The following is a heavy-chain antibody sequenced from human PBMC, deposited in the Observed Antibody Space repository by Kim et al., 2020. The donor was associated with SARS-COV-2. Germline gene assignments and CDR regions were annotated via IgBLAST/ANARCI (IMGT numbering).Heavy chain of an antibody. CDR1: GYTVTIYC. V-gene: IGHV1-3*01. CDR3: AREGRSVDYYFDY. CDR2: IDVANTNT. Sequence: ASVKVSCKASGYTVTIYCLHWVRQAPGQSLEWMGWIDVANTNTHYSENFQGRVTISRDTSATTVYIELSSLRSEDTAVYYCAREGRSVDYYFDYWGQGTLVTVSA. J-gene: IGHJ4*02.